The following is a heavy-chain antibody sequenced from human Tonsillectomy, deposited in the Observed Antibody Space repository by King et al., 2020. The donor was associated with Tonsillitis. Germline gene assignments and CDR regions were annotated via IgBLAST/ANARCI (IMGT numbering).Heavy chain of an antibody. J-gene: IGHJ6*02. D-gene: IGHD6-19*01. Sequence: QLVQSGAEVKKPGASVNVSCKASGDIFTSYGFSWVRQAPGQGLDWMGWISAYNGNTNYAQNLQGRVTMTTDTSTSTAYMELRSLRSDDTGVYYCARDGIAVAGRNPYGMDVWGQGTTVTVSS. CDR1: GDIFTSYG. CDR3: ARDGIAVAGRNPYGMDV. CDR2: ISAYNGNT. V-gene: IGHV1-18*01.